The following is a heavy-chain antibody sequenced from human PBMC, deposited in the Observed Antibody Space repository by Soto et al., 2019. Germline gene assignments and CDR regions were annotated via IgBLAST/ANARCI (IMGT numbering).Heavy chain of an antibody. V-gene: IGHV1-69*01. Sequence: QVQLVQSGAEVKKPGSSVKVSCKAPGGTFSSYRINWARQAPGQGLEWVGGIVPIHRTADYAQKFQGRVTITADESARTSYMELRSLKSQDTAVYYCVRDSGAKLSSSWGQGTLVSVSS. CDR2: IVPIHRTA. J-gene: IGHJ4*02. CDR1: GGTFSSYR. CDR3: VRDSGAKLSSS. D-gene: IGHD6-13*01.